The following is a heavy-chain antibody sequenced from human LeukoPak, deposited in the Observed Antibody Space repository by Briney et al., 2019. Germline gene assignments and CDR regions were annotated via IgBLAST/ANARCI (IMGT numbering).Heavy chain of an antibody. D-gene: IGHD1-1*01. CDR3: AKGYNSYRNCGMDV. CDR1: EFTFSSYA. CDR2: ISGGGDFT. Sequence: GGSLRLSCAASEFTFSSYAMSWVRQAPGKGLEWVATISGGGDFTYYADSVKGRFTISRDNSKNTLHAQMNSLRAEDTAVYYCAKGYNSYRNCGMDVWGQGTLVTVSS. V-gene: IGHV3-23*01. J-gene: IGHJ6*02.